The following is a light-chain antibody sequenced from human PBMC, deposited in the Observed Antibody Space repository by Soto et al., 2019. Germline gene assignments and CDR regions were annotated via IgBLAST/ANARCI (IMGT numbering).Light chain of an antibody. Sequence: EIVLTQSPATLSLSTGERATLSCSASQSVSSYLAWFQQKPGQATRLLIYDASKRATGIPARFRGSGFGTDYTLTISSLEPEDFAVYYCQQRSKGRTFGQGTKVEIK. J-gene: IGKJ1*01. V-gene: IGKV3-11*01. CDR1: QSVSSY. CDR3: QQRSKGRT. CDR2: DAS.